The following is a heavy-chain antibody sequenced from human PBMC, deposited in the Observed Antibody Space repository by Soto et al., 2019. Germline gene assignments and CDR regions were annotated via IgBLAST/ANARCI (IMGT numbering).Heavy chain of an antibody. CDR1: GGSVSSGSYY. CDR3: ASSYDSTGYYSERDAFDI. CDR2: IYYSGST. V-gene: IGHV4-61*01. J-gene: IGHJ3*02. D-gene: IGHD3-22*01. Sequence: SETLSLTCTVSGGSVSSGSYYWSWIRQPPGKGLEWSGYIYYSGSTNYNPSLKSRVTISVDTSKNQFSLKLSSVTAADTDVYYCASSYDSTGYYSERDAFDIWGQGTMVTVSS.